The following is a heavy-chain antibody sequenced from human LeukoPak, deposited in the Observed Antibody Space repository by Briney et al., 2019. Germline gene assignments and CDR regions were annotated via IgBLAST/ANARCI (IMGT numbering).Heavy chain of an antibody. V-gene: IGHV4-39*07. CDR1: GDSLRSGSYF. Sequence: KPSETLSLTCTVSGDSLRSGSYFWGWIRQPPGQGLEWIGYIYYSGSTNYNPSLKSRVTISVDTSKNQFSLKLSSVTAADTAVYYCARGEIVGAVSYWGQGTLVTVSS. D-gene: IGHD1-26*01. CDR2: IYYSGST. J-gene: IGHJ4*02. CDR3: ARGEIVGAVSY.